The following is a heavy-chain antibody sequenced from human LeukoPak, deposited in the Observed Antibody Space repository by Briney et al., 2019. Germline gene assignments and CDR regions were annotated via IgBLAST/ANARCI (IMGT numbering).Heavy chain of an antibody. V-gene: IGHV1-2*02. D-gene: IGHD3-22*01. J-gene: IGHJ3*02. CDR2: INPNSGGT. Sequence: ASVKVSCKASGYTFTGYYMHWVRQAPGQGLEWMGWINPNSGGTNYAQKFQGRVTMTRDTSISTAYMELSSLRSEDTAVYYCARDYDSSGYYYSDAFDIWGQGTMVTVSS. CDR3: ARDYDSSGYYYSDAFDI. CDR1: GYTFTGYY.